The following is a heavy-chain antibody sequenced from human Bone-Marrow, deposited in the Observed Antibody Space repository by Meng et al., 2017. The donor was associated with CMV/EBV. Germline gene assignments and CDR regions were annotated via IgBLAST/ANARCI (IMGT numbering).Heavy chain of an antibody. CDR3: ATASFDYNPVSFVGYYYGMDV. J-gene: IGHJ6*02. V-gene: IGHV1-69*05. D-gene: IGHD4-11*01. Sequence: SVKVSCKASGGTFSSFAITWVRQAPGQGLEWMGGIIPIFGTANYAQKFQGRVTITTDESTSTAYMELSSLRSEDTAVYYCATASFDYNPVSFVGYYYGMDVWGQGNPGHRLL. CDR2: IIPIFGTA. CDR1: GGTFSSFA.